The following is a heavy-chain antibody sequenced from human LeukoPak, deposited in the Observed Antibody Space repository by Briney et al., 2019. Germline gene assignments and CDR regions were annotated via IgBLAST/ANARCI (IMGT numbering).Heavy chain of an antibody. CDR1: GFTFSSYG. J-gene: IGHJ3*02. V-gene: IGHV3-30*02. Sequence: GGSLRLSCAASGFTFSSYGMHWVRQAPGKGLEWVAFIRYDGSNKYYADSVKGRFTISRDNSKNTLYLQMNSLRAEDTAVYYSAKAQRGSSYAFDIWGQGTMVTVSS. CDR2: IRYDGSNK. CDR3: AKAQRGSSYAFDI. D-gene: IGHD1-26*01.